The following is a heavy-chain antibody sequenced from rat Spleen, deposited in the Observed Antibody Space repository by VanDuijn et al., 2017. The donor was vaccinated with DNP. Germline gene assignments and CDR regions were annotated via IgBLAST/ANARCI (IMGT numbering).Heavy chain of an antibody. CDR1: GFTFSNYD. D-gene: IGHD1-4*01. Sequence: EVQLVESGGGLVLPGRSLKLSCAASGFTFSNYDMAWVRQAPTKGLEWVASIINTGGSTYYPDSVKGRFSLSRDNAKSTLYLQVNSLRSEDTATYFWAGRPPPTRVPFDYWGQGVTVTVSS. CDR3: AGRPPPTRVPFDY. CDR2: IINTGGST. J-gene: IGHJ2*01. V-gene: IGHV5S23*01.